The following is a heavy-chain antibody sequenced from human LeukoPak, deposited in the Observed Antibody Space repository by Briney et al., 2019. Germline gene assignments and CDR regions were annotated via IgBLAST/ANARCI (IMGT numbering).Heavy chain of an antibody. CDR3: AREPNSARDFDY. J-gene: IGHJ4*02. CDR2: VNPDGSRT. D-gene: IGHD4/OR15-4a*01. V-gene: IGHV3-74*01. Sequence: GGSLRLSCTASGFPFNNYWMHWVRHAPGKGLVWISRVNPDGSRTINADSVTGRFTISRDNAKNTLYLQMNSLRAEDSAVYYCAREPNSARDFDYWGQGTLVTVSS. CDR1: GFPFNNYW.